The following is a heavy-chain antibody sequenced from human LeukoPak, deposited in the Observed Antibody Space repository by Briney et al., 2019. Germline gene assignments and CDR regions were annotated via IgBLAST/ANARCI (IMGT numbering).Heavy chain of an antibody. Sequence: SSETLSLTCTVSGGSISSSSYYWSWIRQPPGKGLEWIGEINHSGSTNYDPSLKSRVTISVDTSKTQFSLKLSSVTAADTAVYYCARGRGSSWQNWFDPWGQGTLVTVSS. CDR1: GGSISSSSYY. J-gene: IGHJ5*02. CDR2: INHSGST. V-gene: IGHV4-39*07. CDR3: ARGRGSSWQNWFDP. D-gene: IGHD6-13*01.